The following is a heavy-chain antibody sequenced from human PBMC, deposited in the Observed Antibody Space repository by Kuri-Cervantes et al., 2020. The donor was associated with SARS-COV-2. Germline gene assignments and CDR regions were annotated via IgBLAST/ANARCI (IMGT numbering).Heavy chain of an antibody. D-gene: IGHD3-22*01. Sequence: GESLKISCTASGFTFGDYAMSWVRQAPGKGLEWVSYISSSSTIYYADSVKGRFTISRDNAKNSLYLQMNSLRAEDTAVYYCARGYYDSSGYYPLFDYWGQGTLVTVSS. V-gene: IGHV3-69-1*01. CDR1: GFTFGDYA. CDR2: ISSSSTI. J-gene: IGHJ4*02. CDR3: ARGYYDSSGYYPLFDY.